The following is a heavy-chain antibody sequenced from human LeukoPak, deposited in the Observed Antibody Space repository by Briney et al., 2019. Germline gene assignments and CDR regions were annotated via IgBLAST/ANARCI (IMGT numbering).Heavy chain of an antibody. D-gene: IGHD5-24*01. CDR3: AKDNDGYNGGFDY. CDR2: IDSDGSRI. Sequence: GGSQRLSCEGSGFTFSTSWMHWVRQAPGKGLVWVSRIDSDGSRITYADSVKGRFTISRDNAKNSLYLQMNSLRVEDTALYYCAKDNDGYNGGFDYWGQGTLVTVSS. CDR1: GFTFSTSW. V-gene: IGHV3-74*03. J-gene: IGHJ4*02.